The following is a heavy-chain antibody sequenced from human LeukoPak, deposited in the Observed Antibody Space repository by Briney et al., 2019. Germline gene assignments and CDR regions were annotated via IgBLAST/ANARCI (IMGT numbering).Heavy chain of an antibody. D-gene: IGHD6-13*01. Sequence: GESLKISCKGSGYSFTSYWIGWVRQMPGKGLEWMGIIYPGDSDTRYSPSFQGQVTISADKSISTAYLQWSSLKASDTAMYYCARRYGSSWYGNAFDIWGQGTMVTVSS. V-gene: IGHV5-51*01. J-gene: IGHJ3*02. CDR2: IYPGDSDT. CDR1: GYSFTSYW. CDR3: ARRYGSSWYGNAFDI.